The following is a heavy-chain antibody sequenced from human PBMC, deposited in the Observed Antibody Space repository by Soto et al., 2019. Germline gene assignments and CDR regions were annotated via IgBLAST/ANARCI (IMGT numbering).Heavy chain of an antibody. Sequence: EVQLVESGGGLVQPGGSLRLSCAASGFTFSSYSMNWVRQAPGKGLEWVSYISSSSTIYYADSVKGRFTISRDNAKNSLYLQMNSLRAEDTAVYYCARDRTGDRYYYYGMDVWGQGTTVTVSS. D-gene: IGHD7-27*01. CDR1: GFTFSSYS. CDR3: ARDRTGDRYYYYGMDV. V-gene: IGHV3-48*01. CDR2: ISSSSTI. J-gene: IGHJ6*02.